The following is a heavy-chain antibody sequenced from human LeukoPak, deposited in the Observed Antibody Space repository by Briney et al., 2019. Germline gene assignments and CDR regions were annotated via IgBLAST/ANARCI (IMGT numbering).Heavy chain of an antibody. D-gene: IGHD3-22*01. CDR2: ISSSSSTI. Sequence: GGSLRLSCAASGFTFRSYSMNWVRQAPGKGLEWVSYISSSSSTIYYADSVKGRFTISRDNAKNSLYVQMNGLRDEDTAVYFCARARYYYDSSGYYFDYWGQGTLVTVSS. V-gene: IGHV3-48*02. CDR3: ARARYYYDSSGYYFDY. J-gene: IGHJ4*02. CDR1: GFTFRSYS.